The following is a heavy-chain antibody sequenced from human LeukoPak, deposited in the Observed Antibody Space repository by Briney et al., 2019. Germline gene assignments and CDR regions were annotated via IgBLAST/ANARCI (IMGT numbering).Heavy chain of an antibody. J-gene: IGHJ4*02. CDR1: GYTFTGYY. V-gene: IGHV1-2*02. Sequence: GASVKVSCKASGYTFTGYYMHWVRQAPGQGLEWMGWINPNSGGTNYAQKFQGRVTMTRDTSISTAYMELSRLRSDDTAVYYCAREGIDSSSWYTGFDYWGRGTLVTVSS. D-gene: IGHD6-13*01. CDR2: INPNSGGT. CDR3: AREGIDSSSWYTGFDY.